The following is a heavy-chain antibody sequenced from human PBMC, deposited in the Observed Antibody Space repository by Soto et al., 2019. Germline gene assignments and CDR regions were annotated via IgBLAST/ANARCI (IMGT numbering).Heavy chain of an antibody. J-gene: IGHJ2*01. CDR3: ARSWYSSSWLYWYFDL. V-gene: IGHV1-18*04. CDR2: ISAYNGNT. CDR1: GYTFTSYG. D-gene: IGHD6-13*01. Sequence: GASVKVSCKASGYTFTSYGISWVRQAPGQGLEWMGWISAYNGNTNYAQKLQGRVTMTTDTSTSTAYMELRSLRSDDTAVYYCARSWYSSSWLYWYFDLWGRGTLVTVYS.